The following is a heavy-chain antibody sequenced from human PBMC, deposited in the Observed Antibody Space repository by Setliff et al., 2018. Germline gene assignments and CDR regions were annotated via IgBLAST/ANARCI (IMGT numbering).Heavy chain of an antibody. D-gene: IGHD1-26*01. CDR3: ARQAHDLKGGTTLFYWFDP. Sequence: SETLSLTCDVSGYSISSGYCWGWIRQPPGKGLEWIGSICHSGSTHYNPSLKSRVTISVDTSKNEFSLKVSSVTAADTAVYYCARQAHDLKGGTTLFYWFDPWGQGTLVTGSS. J-gene: IGHJ5*02. CDR1: GYSISSGYC. CDR2: ICHSGST. V-gene: IGHV4-38-2*01.